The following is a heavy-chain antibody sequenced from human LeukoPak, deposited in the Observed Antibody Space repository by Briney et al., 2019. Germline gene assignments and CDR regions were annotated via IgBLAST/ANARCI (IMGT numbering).Heavy chain of an antibody. Sequence: ASVKVSCKASGYTFASFGITWVRQAPGQGLEWMGWTSAYNGNTHFAQRLQDRVSMTTDTSTSTAYMELRSLRFDDTAIYYCARAPREGAFDYWGQGTLVTVSS. V-gene: IGHV1-18*01. J-gene: IGHJ4*02. CDR1: GYTFASFG. D-gene: IGHD1-26*01. CDR3: ARAPREGAFDY. CDR2: TSAYNGNT.